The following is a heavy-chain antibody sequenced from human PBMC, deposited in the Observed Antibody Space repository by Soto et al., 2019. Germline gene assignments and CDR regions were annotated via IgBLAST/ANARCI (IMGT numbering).Heavy chain of an antibody. Sequence: PSETLSLTCDVYGGSLSGYIWTWIRQTPGKGLQWIGQINHSGSAYYNPSLKSRVTISVDTSKNQFSLKLSSVTAADTAVYYCARVYYDFWSGYFAWFDPWGQGTLVTVSS. J-gene: IGHJ5*02. D-gene: IGHD3-3*01. V-gene: IGHV4-34*09. CDR1: GGSLSGYI. CDR2: INHSGSA. CDR3: ARVYYDFWSGYFAWFDP.